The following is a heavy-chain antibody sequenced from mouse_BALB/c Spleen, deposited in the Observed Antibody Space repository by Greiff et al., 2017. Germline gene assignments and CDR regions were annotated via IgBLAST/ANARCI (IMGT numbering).Heavy chain of an antibody. Sequence: EVQLQQSGPELVKPGASVKMSCKASGYTFTSYVMHWVKQKPGQGLEWIGYINPYNDGTKYNEKFKGKATLTSDKSSSTAYMELSSLTSEDSAVYYCARTRWEGAMDYWGQGTSVTVSS. J-gene: IGHJ4*01. CDR3: ARTRWEGAMDY. V-gene: IGHV1-14*01. CDR1: GYTFTSYV. D-gene: IGHD1-1*02. CDR2: INPYNDGT.